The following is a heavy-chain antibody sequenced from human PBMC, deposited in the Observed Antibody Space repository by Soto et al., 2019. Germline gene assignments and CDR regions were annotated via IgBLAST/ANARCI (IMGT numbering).Heavy chain of an antibody. D-gene: IGHD3-9*01. CDR2: ISSSSSTI. CDR3: AHFDWFIAY. J-gene: IGHJ4*02. V-gene: IGHV3-48*01. Sequence: SLRLSCAASGFTFSSYSMNWVRQAPGKGLEWVSYISSSSSTIYYADSVKGRFTISRDNSKNTLYLQMNSLRAEDTAVYYCAHFDWFIAYWGQGTLVTVSS. CDR1: GFTFSSYS.